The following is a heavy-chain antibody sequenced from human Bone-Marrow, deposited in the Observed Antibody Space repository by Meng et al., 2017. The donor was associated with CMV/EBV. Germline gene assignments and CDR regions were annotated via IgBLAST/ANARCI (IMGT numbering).Heavy chain of an antibody. CDR3: ARSPYYDFWGGYDWFFDL. D-gene: IGHD3-3*01. V-gene: IGHV3-74*01. J-gene: IGHJ2*01. Sequence: GESLKISCAASGFTFSSYWMHWVRQAPGKGLVWVSRINSDGSSTSYADSVKGRFTISRDNAKNTLYLQMNSLRAEDTAVYYCARSPYYDFWGGYDWFFDLWGRGTLVTVSS. CDR1: GFTFSSYW. CDR2: INSDGSST.